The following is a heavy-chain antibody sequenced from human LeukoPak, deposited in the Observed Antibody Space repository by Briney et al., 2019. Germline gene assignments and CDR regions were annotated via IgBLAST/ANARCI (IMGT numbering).Heavy chain of an antibody. CDR2: ISGSGGST. CDR1: GFTFSSYG. V-gene: IGHV3-23*01. CDR3: ATDIRWGAFDI. J-gene: IGHJ3*02. D-gene: IGHD3-3*01. Sequence: TGGSLRLSCAASGFTFSSYGMSWVRQAPGKGLEWVSGISGSGGSTYYADSVKGRFTISRDNSKNTLYLQMNSLRAEDTAVYYCATDIRWGAFDIWGQGTMVTVSS.